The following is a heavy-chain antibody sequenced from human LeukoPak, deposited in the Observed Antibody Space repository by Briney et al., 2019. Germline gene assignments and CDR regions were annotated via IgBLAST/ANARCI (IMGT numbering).Heavy chain of an antibody. D-gene: IGHD3-10*01. J-gene: IGHJ4*02. Sequence: GGSLRLSCAASGFTFDDYTMHWVRQAPGKGLEWVSLISWDGGSTYYADSVKGRFTISRDNAKNSLYLQMNSLRAEDTALYYCARSRDYYGSGSFDYWGQGTLVTVSS. CDR2: ISWDGGST. CDR1: GFTFDDYT. V-gene: IGHV3-43*01. CDR3: ARSRDYYGSGSFDY.